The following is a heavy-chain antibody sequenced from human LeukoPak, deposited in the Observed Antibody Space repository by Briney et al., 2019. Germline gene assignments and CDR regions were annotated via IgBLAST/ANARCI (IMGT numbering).Heavy chain of an antibody. CDR1: GFTFSDYY. CDR3: ARGHSGSYQRNDAFDI. CDR2: ISSSSSYT. Sequence: GGSLRLSCAASGFTFSDYYMSWIRQAPGKGLEWVSYISSSSSYTNYAGSMKGRFTVSRDNARNSLYLQMNSLGAEDTAVYYCARGHSGSYQRNDAFDIWGQGTMVTVSS. J-gene: IGHJ3*02. D-gene: IGHD1-26*01. V-gene: IGHV3-11*06.